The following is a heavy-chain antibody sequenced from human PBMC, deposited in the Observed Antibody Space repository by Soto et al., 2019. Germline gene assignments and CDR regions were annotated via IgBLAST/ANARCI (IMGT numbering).Heavy chain of an antibody. CDR3: AKDLIYGYNSGRPFDS. J-gene: IGHJ4*02. Sequence: EVQLLESGGGLVQPGGSLRLSCAASGFTFSSFAMSWVRQAPGKGLEWVSALGSRGDSTYYADSVKGRFTISRDNSKNTLYLQMNSLRAEDTAVYYCAKDLIYGYNSGRPFDSWGQGTLVSVSS. D-gene: IGHD6-19*01. CDR2: LGSRGDST. V-gene: IGHV3-23*01. CDR1: GFTFSSFA.